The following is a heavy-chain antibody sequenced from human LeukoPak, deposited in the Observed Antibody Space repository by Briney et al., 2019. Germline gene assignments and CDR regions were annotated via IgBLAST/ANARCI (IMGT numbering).Heavy chain of an antibody. Sequence: GSLRLSCAASGFTFSSYSMNWVRQAPGKGLEWVSYISSTSSTIYYADPVKGRFTISRDNAKNSLYLQMNSLRAEDTAVYYCAREREHDYGTDYWGQGTLVTVSS. V-gene: IGHV3-48*01. J-gene: IGHJ4*02. D-gene: IGHD4-17*01. CDR3: AREREHDYGTDY. CDR1: GFTFSSYS. CDR2: ISSTSSTI.